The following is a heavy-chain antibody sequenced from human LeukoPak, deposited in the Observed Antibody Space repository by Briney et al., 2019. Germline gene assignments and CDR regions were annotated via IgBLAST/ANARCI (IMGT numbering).Heavy chain of an antibody. Sequence: ASVKVSCKTSGYTFTGYYMYWVRQAPGQGLEWMGWINPDSGGTNYAQKFQGRVTMTRDTSISTAYMELSRLRSDDTAVYYCARDSGNGGYFDYWGQGTLVTVSP. CDR2: INPDSGGT. D-gene: IGHD3-10*01. V-gene: IGHV1-2*02. CDR1: GYTFTGYY. CDR3: ARDSGNGGYFDY. J-gene: IGHJ4*02.